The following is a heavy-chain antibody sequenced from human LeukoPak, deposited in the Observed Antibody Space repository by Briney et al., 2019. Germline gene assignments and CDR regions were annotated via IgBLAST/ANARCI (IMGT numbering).Heavy chain of an antibody. CDR2: ISGSSSYI. CDR3: AREVVNKNTYYYGSGSYMDY. D-gene: IGHD3-10*01. Sequence: PGGSLRLSCAASGFTFSSYSMNWVRQAPGKGLEWVSSISGSSSYIYYADSVKGRFTISRDNAKNSLYLQMNSLRAEDTAVYYCAREVVNKNTYYYGSGSYMDYWGQGTLVTVSS. V-gene: IGHV3-21*01. J-gene: IGHJ4*02. CDR1: GFTFSSYS.